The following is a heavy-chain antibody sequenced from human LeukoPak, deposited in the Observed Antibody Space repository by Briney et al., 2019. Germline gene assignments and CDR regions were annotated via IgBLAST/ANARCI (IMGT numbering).Heavy chain of an antibody. V-gene: IGHV4-59*12. CDR2: IYYSGII. Sequence: SGTLSLTCTVSGASITSYYWSWIRQPPGKGLEWIGYIYYSGIINYNPSLKSRVTMSVDTSKNQFSLKLSSVTAADTAVYYCARLGVAGTSWFDPWGQGTLVTVSS. J-gene: IGHJ5*02. D-gene: IGHD6-19*01. CDR1: GASITSYY. CDR3: ARLGVAGTSWFDP.